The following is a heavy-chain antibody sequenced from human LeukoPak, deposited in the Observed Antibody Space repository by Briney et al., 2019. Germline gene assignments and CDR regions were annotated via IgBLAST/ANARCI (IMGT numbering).Heavy chain of an antibody. V-gene: IGHV3-48*01. Sequence: PGGSLRLSCAASGFIVSSNYMSWVRQAPGKGLEWVSKISSTSSTIYYADSVKGRFTISRDNAKNSLYLQMNSLRAEDTAVYYCARRPGGDRSFDYWGQGTLVTVSS. CDR1: GFIVSSNY. CDR2: ISSTSSTI. D-gene: IGHD1-26*01. J-gene: IGHJ4*02. CDR3: ARRPGGDRSFDY.